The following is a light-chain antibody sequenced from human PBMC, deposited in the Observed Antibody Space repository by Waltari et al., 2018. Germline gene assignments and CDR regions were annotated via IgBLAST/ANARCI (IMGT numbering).Light chain of an antibody. J-gene: IGKJ1*01. V-gene: IGKV1-5*03. CDR1: RALNSW. Sequence: DIQMIQSPSTLSAYVGDTVTLTCRASRALNSWLAWYQQKPGRAPRLLMYKASTLESGVPSRFSGVGARTDYTLTISNLQPEDSAIYYCQQYNTYSWAFGQGTKVEIK. CDR2: KAS. CDR3: QQYNTYSWA.